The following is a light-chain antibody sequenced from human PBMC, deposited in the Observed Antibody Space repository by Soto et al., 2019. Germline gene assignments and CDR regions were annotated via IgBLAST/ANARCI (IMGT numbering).Light chain of an antibody. Sequence: EIVLTQSPATLSLSPGERAILSCRASQSVGSLLAWYQHNPGQAPRRLIFGASFRATGIPDRFSGSGSGTDFTLTISRLEPEDFAVYYCQQYGSSPTTFGQGTKVDI. V-gene: IGKV3-20*01. CDR2: GAS. CDR3: QQYGSSPTT. J-gene: IGKJ1*01. CDR1: QSVGSL.